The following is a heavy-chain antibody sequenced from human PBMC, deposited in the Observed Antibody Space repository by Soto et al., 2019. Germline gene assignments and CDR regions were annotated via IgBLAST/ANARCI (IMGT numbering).Heavy chain of an antibody. D-gene: IGHD2-2*02. J-gene: IGHJ6*02. CDR1: GFTFSSYG. CDR2: IWYDGSNK. CDR3: ARGGYCSSTSCYTYYYYGMDV. Sequence: QVQLVESGGGVVQPGRSLRLSCAASGFTFSSYGMHWVRQAPGKGLEWVAVIWYDGSNKYYVDSVKGRFTISRDNSKNTLYLQMNSLRAEDTAVYYCARGGYCSSTSCYTYYYYGMDVWGHGTTVTVSS. V-gene: IGHV3-33*01.